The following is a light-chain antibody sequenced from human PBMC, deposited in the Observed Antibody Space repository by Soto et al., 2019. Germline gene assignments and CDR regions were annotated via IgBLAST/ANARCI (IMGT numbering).Light chain of an antibody. CDR3: VLYMGTGISV. CDR2: XXN. CDR1: SGSVSTSYY. V-gene: IGLV8-61*01. Sequence: QTVVTQEPSFSVSPGRTVTLTCGLSSGSVSTSYYPSWYQLTPGQAXRXXXXXXNTRSSGVPXXXXXXXXXXXXXXTXTGAQADDESDYYCVLYMGTGISVFGGGPKLTVL. J-gene: IGLJ3*02.